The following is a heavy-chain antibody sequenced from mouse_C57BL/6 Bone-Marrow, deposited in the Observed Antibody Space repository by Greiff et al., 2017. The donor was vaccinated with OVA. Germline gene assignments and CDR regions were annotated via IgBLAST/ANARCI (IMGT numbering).Heavy chain of an antibody. V-gene: IGHV7-1*01. D-gene: IGHD1-1*01. CDR3: ARPLIYYYDYWYFDV. CDR2: SRNKANDYTT. CDR1: GFTFSDFY. J-gene: IGHJ1*03. Sequence: EVMLVESGGGLVQSGRSLRLSCATSGFTFSDFYMEWVRQAPGKGLEWIAASRNKANDYTTEYSASVKGRFIVSRDTSQSILYLQMNAMRAEDTAIYYCARPLIYYYDYWYFDVWGTGTTVTVSS.